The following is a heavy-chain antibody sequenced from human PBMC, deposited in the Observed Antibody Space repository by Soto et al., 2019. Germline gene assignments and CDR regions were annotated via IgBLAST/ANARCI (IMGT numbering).Heavy chain of an antibody. Sequence: QVQLVQSGAEVKKPGSSVKVSCKASGGTFSSYAISWVRQAPGQGLEWMGGIIPIFGTANYAQKFQGRVTITADESTSTAYMELSSLRSEDTAVYYCARDPDLRRGYSGYDSLGKSYYYYGMDVWGQGTTVTVSS. D-gene: IGHD5-12*01. CDR2: IIPIFGTA. CDR1: GGTFSSYA. J-gene: IGHJ6*02. V-gene: IGHV1-69*01. CDR3: ARDPDLRRGYSGYDSLGKSYYYYGMDV.